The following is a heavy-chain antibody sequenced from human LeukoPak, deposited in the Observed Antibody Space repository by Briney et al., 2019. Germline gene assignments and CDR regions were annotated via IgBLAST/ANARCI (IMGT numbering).Heavy chain of an antibody. Sequence: GGSLRLSCAASGFTFSSYWMSWVRQAPGKGLEWVANIKQDGSEKYYVDSVKGRFTISRDNAKNSLYLQMNSLRAEDTAVYYCARDFSGYDTYFDYWGQGTLVTVSS. V-gene: IGHV3-7*01. D-gene: IGHD5-12*01. CDR2: IKQDGSEK. CDR1: GFTFSSYW. J-gene: IGHJ4*02. CDR3: ARDFSGYDTYFDY.